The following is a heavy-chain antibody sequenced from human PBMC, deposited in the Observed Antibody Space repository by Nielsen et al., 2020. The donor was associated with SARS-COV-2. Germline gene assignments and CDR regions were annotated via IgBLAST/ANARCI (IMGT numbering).Heavy chain of an antibody. J-gene: IGHJ4*02. CDR1: GFTFNSYW. CDR2: IKQDGSEK. Sequence: GGSLRLSCAASGFTFNSYWMSWVRQAPGKGLEWVANIKQDGSEKYYVDSVKGRFTISRDNSKNTVYLQMNSLRAEDTAVYHCAKDVWSGAHQIGPDYWGQGTLVTVSS. V-gene: IGHV3-7*01. CDR3: AKDVWSGAHQIGPDY. D-gene: IGHD3-3*01.